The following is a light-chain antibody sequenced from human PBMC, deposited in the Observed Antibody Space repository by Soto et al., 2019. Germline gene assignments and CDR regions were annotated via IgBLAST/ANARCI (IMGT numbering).Light chain of an antibody. CDR1: QTISSW. CDR3: QHYNIYSEA. J-gene: IGKJ1*01. Sequence: TQSPSTLSGSVGDRVTITCLASQTISSWLAWYQQKPGKAPKLLIYKASTLKSGVPSRFSGSGSGTEFTLTISSLQPDDFATYYCQHYNIYSEAFGQVAKVDIK. CDR2: KAS. V-gene: IGKV1-5*03.